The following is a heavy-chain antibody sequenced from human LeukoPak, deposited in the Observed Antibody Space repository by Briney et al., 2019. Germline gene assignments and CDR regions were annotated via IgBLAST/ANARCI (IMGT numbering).Heavy chain of an antibody. CDR1: GGSISSYY. CDR2: IYYSGST. D-gene: IGHD3-16*01. Sequence: SETLSLTCTVSGGSISSYYWNWIRQPPGKGLECIGYIYYSGSTNYNPSLKSRVTISVDTSKNQFSLKLSSVTAADTAVYYCAGLHYDYVWGSEIYFDYWGQGTQVTVSS. V-gene: IGHV4-59*08. J-gene: IGHJ4*02. CDR3: AGLHYDYVWGSEIYFDY.